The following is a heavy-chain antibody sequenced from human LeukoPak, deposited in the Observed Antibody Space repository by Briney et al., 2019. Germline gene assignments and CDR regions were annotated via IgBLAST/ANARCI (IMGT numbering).Heavy chain of an antibody. D-gene: IGHD3-16*01. CDR1: GGSSSSYY. Sequence: SETLSLTCTVSGGSSSSYYWSWIRQPPGKGLEWIGHIYYSGSTNYNPSLKSRVTISVDTSKNQFSLKMTSVTAADTAVYYCVGHPWRMGSRDYNFDYWGQGTLVTVSS. V-gene: IGHV4-59*08. CDR2: IYYSGST. CDR3: VGHPWRMGSRDYNFDY. J-gene: IGHJ4*02.